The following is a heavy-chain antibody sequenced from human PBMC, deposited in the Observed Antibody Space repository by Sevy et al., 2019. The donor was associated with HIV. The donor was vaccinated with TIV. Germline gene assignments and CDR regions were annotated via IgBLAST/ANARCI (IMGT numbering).Heavy chain of an antibody. V-gene: IGHV4-39*01. CDR3: AGPILTYRSGWSYYDH. D-gene: IGHD6-19*01. Sequence: SETLSLTCTVSGASISSSGYYWGWIRQPPGKGLEWIASIRYSGSTYYNPSLRGGVTISADASKNQFSLKLNSVTAADTAVYYCAGPILTYRSGWSYYDHWGQGTVVTVSS. CDR2: IRYSGST. CDR1: GASISSSGYY. J-gene: IGHJ4*02.